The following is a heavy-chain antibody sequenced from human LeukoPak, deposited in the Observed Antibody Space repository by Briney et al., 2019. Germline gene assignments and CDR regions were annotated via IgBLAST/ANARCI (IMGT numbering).Heavy chain of an antibody. V-gene: IGHV3-21*01. J-gene: IGHJ4*02. CDR2: ISSSSSYI. CDR1: GFTFSSYS. Sequence: GGSLRLSCAASGFTFSSYSMNWVRQAPGKGLEWVSSISSSSSYIYYADSVKGRFTISRDNAKNSLYLQMNSLRAEDTAVYYCARDPTGDRLSDYWGQGTLVTVSS. D-gene: IGHD1-26*01. CDR3: ARDPTGDRLSDY.